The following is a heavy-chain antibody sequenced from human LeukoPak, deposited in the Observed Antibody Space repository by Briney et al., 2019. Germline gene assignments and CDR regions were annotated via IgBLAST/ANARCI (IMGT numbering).Heavy chain of an antibody. D-gene: IGHD6-6*01. CDR3: ARGDQGIAARLGAFDI. J-gene: IGHJ3*02. CDR1: GGSISSSSYY. V-gene: IGHV4-39*01. CDR2: IYYSGST. Sequence: SETLSLTCTGYGGSISSSSYYWGWIRQPPGKGLEWFGSIYYSGSTFYNPSLKSRVTISVDTSKNQFSLKLNSVTAADTAVYYCARGDQGIAARLGAFDIWGQGTMVTVSS.